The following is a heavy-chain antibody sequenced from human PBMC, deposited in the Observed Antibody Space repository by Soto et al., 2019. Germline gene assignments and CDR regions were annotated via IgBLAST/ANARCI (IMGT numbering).Heavy chain of an antibody. CDR2: ISYDGSNK. CDR1: GFTFSSYA. V-gene: IGHV3-30-3*01. CDR3: ARDMGQFLRYFDWSRGIFDY. J-gene: IGHJ4*02. Sequence: PGGSLRLSCAASGFTFSSYAMHWVRQAPGKGLEWVAVISYDGSNKYYADSVKGRFTISRDNSKNTLYLQMNSLRAEDTAVYYCARDMGQFLRYFDWSRGIFDYWGQGTLVTVSS. D-gene: IGHD3-9*01.